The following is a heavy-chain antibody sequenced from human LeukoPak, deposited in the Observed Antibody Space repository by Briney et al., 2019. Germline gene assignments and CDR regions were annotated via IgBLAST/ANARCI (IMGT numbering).Heavy chain of an antibody. V-gene: IGHV3-21*01. CDR1: GFTFSSYS. J-gene: IGHJ5*02. Sequence: GGSLRLSCAASGFTFSSYSMNWVRQAPGKGLEWVSSISSSSSYMYYADSVKGRFTISRDNAKNSLYLQMNSLRAEDTAVYYCARARIRGGFDPWGQGTLVTVSS. CDR3: ARARIRGGFDP. D-gene: IGHD5-18*01. CDR2: ISSSSSYM.